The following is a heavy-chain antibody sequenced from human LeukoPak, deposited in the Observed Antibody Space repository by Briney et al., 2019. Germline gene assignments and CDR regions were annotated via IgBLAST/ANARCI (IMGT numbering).Heavy chain of an antibody. J-gene: IGHJ4*02. D-gene: IGHD3-22*01. Sequence: KYYADSVKGRFTISRDNFKNTLYLQMNSLRAEDTAVYYCARDLPHYYDSSGYYPFDYWGQGTLVTVSS. CDR3: ARDLPHYYDSSGYYPFDY. CDR2: K. V-gene: IGHV3-33*01.